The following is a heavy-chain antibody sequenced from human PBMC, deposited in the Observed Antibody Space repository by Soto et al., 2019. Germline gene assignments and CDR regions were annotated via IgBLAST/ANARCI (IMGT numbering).Heavy chain of an antibody. CDR3: ARGSGWYNGY. CDR2: IIPILGIA. V-gene: IGHV1-69*02. CDR1: GGTFSSYT. Sequence: QVQLVQSGAEVKKPGSSVKVSCKASGGTFSSYTISWVRQAPGQGLEWMGRIIPILGIANYAQKLQGRATITADKSTSTAYMQLSSLRSEDTAVYYCARGSGWYNGYWGQGTLVTVSS. D-gene: IGHD6-19*01. J-gene: IGHJ4*02.